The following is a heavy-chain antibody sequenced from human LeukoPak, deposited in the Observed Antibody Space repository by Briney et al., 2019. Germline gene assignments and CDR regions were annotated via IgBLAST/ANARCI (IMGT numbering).Heavy chain of an antibody. V-gene: IGHV5-51*01. Sequence: GESLKISYKGSGYSFTSYWIVWVRQMPGRGLEWMGIIYPGDSDTRYSPSFQGQVTISADKSISTAYLQWSSLKASDAAMYYCARPLSSGYANAFDIWGQGTMVTVSS. J-gene: IGHJ3*02. CDR2: IYPGDSDT. CDR3: ARPLSSGYANAFDI. CDR1: GYSFTSYW. D-gene: IGHD5-12*01.